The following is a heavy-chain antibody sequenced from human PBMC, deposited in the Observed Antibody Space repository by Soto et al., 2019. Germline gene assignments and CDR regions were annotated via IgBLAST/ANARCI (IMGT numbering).Heavy chain of an antibody. D-gene: IGHD3-10*01. J-gene: IGHJ5*02. CDR3: AKDLSTTYGSGTLPSRFDP. CDR1: GFTFSSYA. Sequence: GGSLRLSCAASGFTFSSYAMSWVRQAPGKGLEWVSAISGSGGSTYYADSVKGRFTISRDNSKNTLYLQMNSLRAEDTAVYYSAKDLSTTYGSGTLPSRFDPWGQGTLVTVSS. CDR2: ISGSGGST. V-gene: IGHV3-23*01.